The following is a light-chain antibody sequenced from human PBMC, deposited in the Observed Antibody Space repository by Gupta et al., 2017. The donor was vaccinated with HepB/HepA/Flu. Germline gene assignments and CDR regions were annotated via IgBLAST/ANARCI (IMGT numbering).Light chain of an antibody. CDR2: DVS. CDR1: QNVNSK. V-gene: IGKV3-15*01. CDR3: QQYYKGPPLT. J-gene: IGKJ4*01. Sequence: EIVMTQSPDILSVSPGEGVTLSCRASQNVNSKLAWYQQKPGQAPRLLMYDVSTRATGTPGRFSGSGSGTDFTLTISSLQSEDVATYYCQQYYKGPPLTFGGGTTVEIK.